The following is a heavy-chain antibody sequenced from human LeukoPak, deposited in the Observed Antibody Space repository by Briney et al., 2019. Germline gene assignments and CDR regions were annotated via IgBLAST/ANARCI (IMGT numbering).Heavy chain of an antibody. J-gene: IGHJ4*02. Sequence: KSGGSLRLSCAASGFTFSNAWMSWVRQAPGKGLEWVGRIKSKTDGGTTDYAAPVKGRFTISRDDSKNTLYLQMNSLKTEDTAVYYCTTDSLNLWVWFGERSYYFDYWGQGTLVTVSS. CDR1: GFTFSNAW. CDR3: TTDSLNLWVWFGERSYYFDY. V-gene: IGHV3-15*01. D-gene: IGHD3-10*01. CDR2: IKSKTDGGTT.